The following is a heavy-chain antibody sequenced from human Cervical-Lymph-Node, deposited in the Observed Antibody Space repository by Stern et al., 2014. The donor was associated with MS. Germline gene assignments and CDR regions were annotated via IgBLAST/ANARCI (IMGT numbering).Heavy chain of an antibody. J-gene: IGHJ6*02. CDR2: IYYSGNT. Sequence: QVQLQESGPGLVKPSETLSLTCTVSGGSISSSGYYWGWIRQPPGKGLEWIGNIYYSGNTYYNPSLKTRVTISVDTSKNQFSLKVSSVTAADTAVYFCASGYSSTWSSLGMDVWGQGTTVTVSS. V-gene: IGHV4-39*01. CDR3: ASGYSSTWSSLGMDV. D-gene: IGHD6-13*01. CDR1: GGSISSSGYY.